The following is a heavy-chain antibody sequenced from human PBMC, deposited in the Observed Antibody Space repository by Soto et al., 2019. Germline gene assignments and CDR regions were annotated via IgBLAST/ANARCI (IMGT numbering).Heavy chain of an antibody. V-gene: IGHV1-18*01. CDR1: GYTFTRYG. CDR2: ISGYNGDT. CDR3: SKNGQPPYYYYGMDV. J-gene: IGHJ6*02. D-gene: IGHD2-8*01. Sequence: GASVKVSCKASGYTFTRYGISWVRQAPGQGLEWMGWISGYNGDTNYAQKFQGRVTMTVDTSTTTAFMELTSLTSDDRRVYYCSKNGQPPYYYYGMDVWG.